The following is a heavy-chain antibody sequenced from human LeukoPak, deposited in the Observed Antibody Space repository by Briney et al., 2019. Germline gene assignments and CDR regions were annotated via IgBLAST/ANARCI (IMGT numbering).Heavy chain of an antibody. Sequence: GGSLRLSCAASGFTFTDYWMTWVRRVPGKELEWLANINRAGIESYYVDSVKGRFTISRGNAENSLYLQMDSLRVDDTAVYYCARVGTWELQRVFDNWGQGTLVTVSS. CDR3: ARVGTWELQRVFDN. CDR1: GFTFTDYW. J-gene: IGHJ4*02. D-gene: IGHD1-26*01. V-gene: IGHV3-7*01. CDR2: INRAGIES.